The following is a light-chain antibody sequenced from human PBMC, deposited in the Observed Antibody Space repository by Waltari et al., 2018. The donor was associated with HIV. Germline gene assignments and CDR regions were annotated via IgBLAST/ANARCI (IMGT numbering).Light chain of an antibody. J-gene: IGLJ2*01. Sequence: QSALTQPPSASGSRGQSVTISCTGPSSTVGPYNYVSWYQQYPGMAPKLIIYEVNKRPSGVPDRFSGSKSGNTASLTVSGLQAEDEADFYCSSYAGSAVVFGGGTKLTVL. CDR2: EVN. CDR1: SSTVGPYNY. CDR3: SSYAGSAVV. V-gene: IGLV2-8*01.